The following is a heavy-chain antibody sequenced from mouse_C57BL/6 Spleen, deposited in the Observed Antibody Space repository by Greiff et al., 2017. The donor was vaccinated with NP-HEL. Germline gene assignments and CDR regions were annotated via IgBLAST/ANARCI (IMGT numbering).Heavy chain of an antibody. CDR2: IDPSDSYT. D-gene: IGHD3-1*01. J-gene: IGHJ3*01. CDR1: GYTFTSYW. V-gene: IGHV1-69*01. Sequence: QVQLKQPGAELVMPGASVKLSCKASGYTFTSYWMHWVKQRPGQGLEWIGEIDPSDSYTNYNQKFKGKSTLTVDKSSSTAYMQLSSLTSEDSAVYYCARGGLLAWFADWGQGTLVTVSA. CDR3: ARGGLLAWFAD.